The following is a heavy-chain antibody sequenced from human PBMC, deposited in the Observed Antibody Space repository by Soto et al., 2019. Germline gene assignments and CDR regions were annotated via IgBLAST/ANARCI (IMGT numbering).Heavy chain of an antibody. Sequence: EVQLVESGGGLVQPGGSLRLSCAASGFTVSSNYMSWVRQAPGKGLEWVSVIYSGGSTYYADSVKGRYTISRDNSKNTLYRQMNSLRAEDTAVYYCARDSGPLSDAFDIWGQGTMVTVSS. D-gene: IGHD3-10*01. CDR3: ARDSGPLSDAFDI. J-gene: IGHJ3*02. CDR2: IYSGGST. CDR1: GFTVSSNY. V-gene: IGHV3-66*01.